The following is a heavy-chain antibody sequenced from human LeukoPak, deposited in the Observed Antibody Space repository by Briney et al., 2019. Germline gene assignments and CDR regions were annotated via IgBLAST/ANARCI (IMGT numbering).Heavy chain of an antibody. CDR1: GFTFSSHG. V-gene: IGHV3-33*01. CDR2: IWYDGSQK. J-gene: IGHJ6*02. Sequence: GGSLRLSCAASGFTFSSHGMHWVRQAPGKGLEWVAVIWYDGSQKFYRDSVMGRFTISRDNAKNSLYLQMNSLRAEDTAVYYCARDQYSSSPIFYYYYGMDVWGQGTTVTVSS. D-gene: IGHD6-13*01. CDR3: ARDQYSSSPIFYYYYGMDV.